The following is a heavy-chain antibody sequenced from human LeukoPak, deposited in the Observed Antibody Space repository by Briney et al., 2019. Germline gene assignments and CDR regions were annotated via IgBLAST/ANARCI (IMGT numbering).Heavy chain of an antibody. D-gene: IGHD6-6*01. CDR2: IYYSGST. Sequence: SETLSLTCTVSGDSISGYYWSWIRQPPGKGLEWIGYIYYSGSTNYNPSLKSRVTISVDTSKNQFSLKLSSVTAADTAVYYCARDYSQLGRFDPWGQGTLVTVSS. CDR3: ARDYSQLGRFDP. J-gene: IGHJ5*02. CDR1: GDSISGYY. V-gene: IGHV4-59*01.